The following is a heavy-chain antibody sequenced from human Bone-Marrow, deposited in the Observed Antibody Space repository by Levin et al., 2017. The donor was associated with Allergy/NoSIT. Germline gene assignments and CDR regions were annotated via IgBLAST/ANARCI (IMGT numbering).Heavy chain of an antibody. Sequence: GESLRLSCAGSGFPFSTFAMHWVRQAPGKGLEWVAVIVYDGDKKYYADSVKGRFTISRDNSNNTVYLQMNSLRDEDTAVYFCARPHTASGGWYFDLWGRGTLVAVSS. V-gene: IGHV3-30*03. CDR1: GFPFSTFA. D-gene: IGHD2-8*02. J-gene: IGHJ2*01. CDR2: IVYDGDKK. CDR3: ARPHTASGGWYFDL.